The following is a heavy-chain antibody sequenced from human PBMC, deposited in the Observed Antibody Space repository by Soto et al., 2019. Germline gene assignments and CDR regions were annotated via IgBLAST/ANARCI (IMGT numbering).Heavy chain of an antibody. J-gene: IGHJ3*02. CDR3: ARHAGPHITRTFNI. CDR1: GGSISSTTYY. Sequence: QLQLQESGPGLVKPSETLSLTCTVSGGSISSTTYYWGWIRQPPGKGLEWIGSFYYSGGTYYNPSLASRVTMSVDTSKSQFSLNLSSVTAADTAVYYCARHAGPHITRTFNIWGQGTMVTVSS. CDR2: FYYSGGT. D-gene: IGHD2-21*01. V-gene: IGHV4-39*01.